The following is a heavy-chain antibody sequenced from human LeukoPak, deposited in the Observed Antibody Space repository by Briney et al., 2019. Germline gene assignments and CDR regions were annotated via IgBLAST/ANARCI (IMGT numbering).Heavy chain of an antibody. Sequence: SETLSLTCTVSGGSISSYYWSWIRQPAGKGLEWIGRIYTSGSTNYNPSLKSRVTMSVDTSKNQFSLKLSSVTAAGTAVYYCASSIAAAGLYFQHWGQGTLVTVSS. CDR3: ASSIAAAGLYFQH. CDR2: IYTSGST. J-gene: IGHJ1*01. D-gene: IGHD6-13*01. V-gene: IGHV4-4*07. CDR1: GGSISSYY.